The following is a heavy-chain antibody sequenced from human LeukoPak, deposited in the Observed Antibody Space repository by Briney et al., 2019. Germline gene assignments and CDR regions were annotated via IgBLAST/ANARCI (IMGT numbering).Heavy chain of an antibody. Sequence: SETLSLTCTVSGGSISSYYWSWIRQPPGKGLEWIGYIYYSGSTNYNPSLKSRVTISVDTTKDQFSPKLSSVTAADTAVYYCARAEMATTQYGVLSWFDPWGQGTLVTVSS. D-gene: IGHD5-24*01. CDR1: GGSISSYY. CDR2: IYYSGST. V-gene: IGHV4-59*01. CDR3: ARAEMATTQYGVLSWFDP. J-gene: IGHJ5*02.